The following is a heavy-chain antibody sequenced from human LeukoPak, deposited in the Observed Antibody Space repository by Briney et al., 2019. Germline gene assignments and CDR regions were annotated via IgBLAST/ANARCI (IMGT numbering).Heavy chain of an antibody. CDR1: GGSISSYY. D-gene: IGHD1-26*01. V-gene: IGHV4-59*01. J-gene: IGHJ6*03. CDR3: ARGGSGSYWDYYYYYMDV. Sequence: SETLSLTCTVSGGSISSYYWSWIRQPPGKGLEWIGYIYYSGSTNYNPSLKSRVTISVDTSKNQFSLKLSSVTAADTAVYYCARGGSGSYWDYYYYYMDVWGKGTTVTISS. CDR2: IYYSGST.